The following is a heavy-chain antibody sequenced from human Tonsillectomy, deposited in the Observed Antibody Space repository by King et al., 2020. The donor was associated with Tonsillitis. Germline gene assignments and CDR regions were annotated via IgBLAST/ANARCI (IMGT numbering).Heavy chain of an antibody. J-gene: IGHJ5*02. CDR2: INHYGTT. CDR3: ARLRLSGTEFDP. Sequence: VQLQQWGAGLLKPSETLSLSCVVYGGSFSGYYWTWIRQPPGKGLEWIGEINHYGTTNYNPSLKSRVTISLDRSKNQFSLKLSSVTAADTAVYYCARLRLSGTEFDPWGQGTLVTVSS. V-gene: IGHV4-34*01. D-gene: IGHD2-8*01. CDR1: GGSFSGYY.